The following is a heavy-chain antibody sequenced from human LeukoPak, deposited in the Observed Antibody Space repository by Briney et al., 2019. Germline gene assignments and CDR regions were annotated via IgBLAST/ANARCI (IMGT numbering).Heavy chain of an antibody. V-gene: IGHV3-7*01. D-gene: IGHD3-16*02. CDR1: GFTFSSYW. Sequence: QSGGSLRLSCAASGFTFSSYWMSWVRQAPGKGLEWVANIKQDGSEKYYVDSVKGRFTISRDNAKNSLYLQMNSLRDEDTAVYFCARGIQLSSYYYYGVDVWGRGTTVTVSS. CDR3: ARGIQLSSYYYYGVDV. CDR2: IKQDGSEK. J-gene: IGHJ6*02.